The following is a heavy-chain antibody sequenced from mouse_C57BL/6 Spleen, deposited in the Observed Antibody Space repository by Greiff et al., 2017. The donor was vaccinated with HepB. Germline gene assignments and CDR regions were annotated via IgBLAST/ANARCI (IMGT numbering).Heavy chain of an antibody. D-gene: IGHD1-1*01. Sequence: QVQLQQPGAELVRPGSSVKLSCKASGYTFTSYWMDWVKQRPGQGLEWIGNIYPSDSETHYNQKFKVKATLTVDKSSSTAYMQLSSLTSEDSAVYYCARDFTTVVGAMDYWGQGTSVTVSS. CDR3: ARDFTTVVGAMDY. J-gene: IGHJ4*01. V-gene: IGHV1-61*01. CDR2: IYPSDSET. CDR1: GYTFTSYW.